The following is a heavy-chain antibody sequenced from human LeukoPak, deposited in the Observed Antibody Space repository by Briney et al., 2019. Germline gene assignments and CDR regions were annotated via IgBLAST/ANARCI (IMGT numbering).Heavy chain of an antibody. CDR1: GGSISSYY. J-gene: IGHJ4*02. CDR3: ARDGYYFDSSGYYF. V-gene: IGHV4-4*07. D-gene: IGHD3-22*01. CDR2: IYTSGNT. Sequence: SETLSLTCTVSGGSISSYYWSWIRQPAGKGLEWIGHIYTSGNTNYNPSLKSRVTMSVDTSKNQFSLKLRSVTAADTAVYYCARDGYYFDSSGYYFWGQGTLVTVPS.